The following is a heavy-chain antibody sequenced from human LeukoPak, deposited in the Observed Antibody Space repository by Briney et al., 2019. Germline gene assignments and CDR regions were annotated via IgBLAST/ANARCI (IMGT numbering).Heavy chain of an antibody. J-gene: IGHJ4*02. CDR3: ARGRKMNSSGWKY. D-gene: IGHD6-19*01. Sequence: SETLSLTCTVSGGSISSSRYFWGWIRQPPGKGLEWIGEINHSGSTNYNPSLKSRVTISVDTSKNQFSLKLSSVTAADTAVYYCARGRKMNSSGWKYWGQGTLVTVSS. CDR1: GGSISSSRYF. CDR2: INHSGST. V-gene: IGHV4-39*07.